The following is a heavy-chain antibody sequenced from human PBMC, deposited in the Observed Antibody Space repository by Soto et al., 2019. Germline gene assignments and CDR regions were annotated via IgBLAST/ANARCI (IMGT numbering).Heavy chain of an antibody. CDR3: AGDPDSHYNDSHASSYP. CDR1: AATFSSYS. D-gene: IGHD4-4*01. Sequence: KRRSASVKVSCKPSAATFSSYSFSWVRQVPGQGLEWMGGFSPIFGAPNYAQNFLDRVTITADQITGTAYMELTGLRSDDTAVYYCAGDPDSHYNDSHASSYPWGQGTLVTVSS. CDR2: FSPIFGAP. J-gene: IGHJ5*02. V-gene: IGHV1-69*13.